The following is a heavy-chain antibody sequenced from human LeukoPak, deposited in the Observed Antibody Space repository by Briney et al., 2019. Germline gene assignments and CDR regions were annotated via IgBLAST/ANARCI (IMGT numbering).Heavy chain of an antibody. CDR2: TSYDGSKN. Sequence: PGRPLRLSCAASGFTFRAHSMHWVRQAPGKGLEWVAFTSYDGSKNYYGDSVKGRFTISRDNAKNTLYLQMNSLRAEDTAVYYCAREGATPSGYDNFRNFWSSYDAFDIWGQGTMVTVSS. CDR3: AREGATPSGYDNFRNFWSSYDAFDI. V-gene: IGHV3-30-3*01. CDR1: GFTFRAHS. J-gene: IGHJ3*02. D-gene: IGHD3-3*01.